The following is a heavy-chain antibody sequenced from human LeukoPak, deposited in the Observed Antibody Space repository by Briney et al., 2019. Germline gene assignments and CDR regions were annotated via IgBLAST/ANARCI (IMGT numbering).Heavy chain of an antibody. CDR3: ATVSAFFYDSGSYYTFDY. CDR1: GGSISSSKW. Sequence: SGTLSLTCAVSGGSISSSKWWSWVRQPPGKGLEWIGEIYHSGSTNYNPSLKSRVTISVDKSKNQFSLKLSSVTAADTAVYYCATVSAFFYDSGSYYTFDYWGQGTLVTVSS. V-gene: IGHV4-4*02. CDR2: IYHSGST. J-gene: IGHJ4*02. D-gene: IGHD3-10*01.